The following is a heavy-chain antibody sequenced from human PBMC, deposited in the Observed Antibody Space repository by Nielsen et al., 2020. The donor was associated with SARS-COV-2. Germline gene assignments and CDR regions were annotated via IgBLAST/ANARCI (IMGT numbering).Heavy chain of an antibody. Sequence: GGSLRLSCAASGFTFSSYGMHWVRQAPGKGLEWVAVISYDGSNKYYADSVKGRFTISRDNSKNTLYLQMNSLRAEDTAVYYCARVPKRITIFGVAYWAGMDVWGQGTTVTVSS. CDR1: GFTFSSYG. CDR2: ISYDGSNK. D-gene: IGHD3-3*01. CDR3: ARVPKRITIFGVAYWAGMDV. J-gene: IGHJ6*02. V-gene: IGHV3-30*03.